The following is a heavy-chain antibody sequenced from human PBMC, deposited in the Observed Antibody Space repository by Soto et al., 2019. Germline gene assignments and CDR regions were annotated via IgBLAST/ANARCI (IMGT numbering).Heavy chain of an antibody. CDR2: TRQDGGQE. Sequence: GGSLRLSCAASGFTFSSYWMSWVRQAPGKGLEWVAHTRQDGGQEYYVDSVKGRFTISRDNAKNSLYLQMNSLRVEDTAVYYCACMVNEDYYYYGMDVWGQGTTVTVS. CDR1: GFTFSSYW. CDR3: ACMVNEDYYYYGMDV. J-gene: IGHJ6*02. D-gene: IGHD2-8*01. V-gene: IGHV3-7*03.